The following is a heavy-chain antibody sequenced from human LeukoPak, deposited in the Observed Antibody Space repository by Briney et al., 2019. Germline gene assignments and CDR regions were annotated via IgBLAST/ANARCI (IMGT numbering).Heavy chain of an antibody. V-gene: IGHV3-21*01. D-gene: IGHD2-2*01. Sequence: GGSLRLSCAASGFTFSSYAMSWVRQAPGKGLEWVSSISSSSSYIYYADSVKGRFTISRDNAKNSLYLQMNSLRAEDTAVYYCARGERGYCSSTSCYSFDYWGQGTLVTVSS. CDR2: ISSSSSYI. CDR3: ARGERGYCSSTSCYSFDY. CDR1: GFTFSSYA. J-gene: IGHJ4*02.